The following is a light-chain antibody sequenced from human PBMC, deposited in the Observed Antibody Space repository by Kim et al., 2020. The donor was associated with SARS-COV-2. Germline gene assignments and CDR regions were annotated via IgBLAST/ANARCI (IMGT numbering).Light chain of an antibody. CDR3: QKYNAAPWT. V-gene: IGKV1-27*01. CDR2: EAS. CDR1: QAIGTK. J-gene: IGKJ1*01. Sequence: ASGPDRFTITCRASQAIGTKLAWYQQRPGKVPELLIFEASILQSGVPSRFSGRGSGTDFTLNIDSLQPEDAATYYCQKYNAAPWTFGQGTKVDIK.